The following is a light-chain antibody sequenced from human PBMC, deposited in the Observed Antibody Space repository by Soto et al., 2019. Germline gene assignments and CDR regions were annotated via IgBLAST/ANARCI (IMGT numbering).Light chain of an antibody. Sequence: QSVLPHPTSSSGSPGQSVAISCTGTSSDVGGYNYVSWYQQHPGKAPKLMIYEVNKRPSGVPDRFSGSKSGNTASLTVSGLQAEDEADYYCSSYAGSSNVFGTGTKVTVL. CDR3: SSYAGSSNV. CDR1: SSDVGGYNY. J-gene: IGLJ1*01. V-gene: IGLV2-8*01. CDR2: EVN.